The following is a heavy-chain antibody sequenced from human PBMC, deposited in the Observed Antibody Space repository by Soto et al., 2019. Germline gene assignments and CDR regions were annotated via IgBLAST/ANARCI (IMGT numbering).Heavy chain of an antibody. CDR3: AKDAAGITMIVVADAFDI. D-gene: IGHD3-22*01. Sequence: PGGSLRLSCAASGFTCSSYAMSWVRQAPGKGLEWVSAISGSGGSTYYADSVKGRFTISRDNSKNTLYLQMNSLRAEDTAVYYCAKDAAGITMIVVADAFDIRGQGTMVTVSS. CDR2: ISGSGGST. J-gene: IGHJ3*02. CDR1: GFTCSSYA. V-gene: IGHV3-23*01.